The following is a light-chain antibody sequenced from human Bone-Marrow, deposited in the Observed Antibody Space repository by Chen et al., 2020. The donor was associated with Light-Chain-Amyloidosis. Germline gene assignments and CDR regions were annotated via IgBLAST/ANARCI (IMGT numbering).Light chain of an antibody. V-gene: IGKV3-15*01. CDR3: QQYNLGYT. CDR1: QNINSN. Sequence: DIVMTQSPATLSASPGERATLSSRASQNINSNLAWYQQTPGQAPSVLIYGASTRDTGIPARFSGSGSGTEFSHTISSLQSEGFAVYYCQQYNLGYTFGQGTKLEIK. J-gene: IGKJ2*01. CDR2: GAS.